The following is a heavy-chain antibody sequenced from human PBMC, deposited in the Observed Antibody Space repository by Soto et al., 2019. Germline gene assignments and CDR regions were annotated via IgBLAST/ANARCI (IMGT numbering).Heavy chain of an antibody. CDR3: ARDKDYFQDSGYYFDH. J-gene: IGHJ4*02. CDR2: ISGSGANT. D-gene: IGHD5-12*01. V-gene: IGHV3-21*01. Sequence: GESLKISCVASGFTFSRSTMNWVRQAPGKGLEWVSSISGSGANTYYADSVKGRFTISRDNVKNSLFLQMTSPRAEDTAVYYCARDKDYFQDSGYYFDHWGQGVLVTVSS. CDR1: GFTFSRST.